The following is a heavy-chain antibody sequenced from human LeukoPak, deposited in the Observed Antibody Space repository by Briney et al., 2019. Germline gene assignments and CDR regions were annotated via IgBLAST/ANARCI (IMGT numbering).Heavy chain of an antibody. CDR2: IYPGDSDT. J-gene: IGHJ5*02. Sequence: GESLRISCKGSGYSFTTYWIGWVRQMPGKGLEWVGIIYPGDSDTRYSPSFQGQVTISADKSISTAYLQWSSLRASDTAMYYCARGRFPNWFDPWGQGTLVTVSS. CDR1: GYSFTTYW. CDR3: ARGRFPNWFDP. V-gene: IGHV5-51*01. D-gene: IGHD3-3*01.